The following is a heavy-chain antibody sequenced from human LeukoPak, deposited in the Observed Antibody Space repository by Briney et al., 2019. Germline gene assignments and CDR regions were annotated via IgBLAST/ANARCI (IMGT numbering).Heavy chain of an antibody. CDR3: AKNDYASGSYYYFDY. CDR2: IRLDRSNK. Sequence: TGGTLRLSCAASGFTFSNYGMHCVPQAPAKGLEWVAFIRLDRSNKYYADYVHGRFTISRDNSKNTLYLQMNSLRAEDTAVYYCAKNDYASGSYYYFDYWGQGTLVTVSS. D-gene: IGHD3-10*01. CDR1: GFTFSNYG. J-gene: IGHJ4*02. V-gene: IGHV3-30*02.